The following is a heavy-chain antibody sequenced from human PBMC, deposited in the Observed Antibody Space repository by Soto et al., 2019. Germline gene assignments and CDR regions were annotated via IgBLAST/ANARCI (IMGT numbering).Heavy chain of an antibody. CDR2: FHYSENT. J-gene: IGHJ6*02. CDR1: GGSISSGPYS. CDR3: ARLGGYCSSTSCYGYYGMDV. D-gene: IGHD2-2*01. V-gene: IGHV4-39*01. Sequence: QLQLQESGPGLVKPSETLSLTCTVSGGSISSGPYSWGWIRQPPGEGLEWIGTFHYSENTYYNPSLESRVTISGDPSKNQFSLKVTSVTAADTAVYYCARLGGYCSSTSCYGYYGMDVWGQGTTVTVSS.